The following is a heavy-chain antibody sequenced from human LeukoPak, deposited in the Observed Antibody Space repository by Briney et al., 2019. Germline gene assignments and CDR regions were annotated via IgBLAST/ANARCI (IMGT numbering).Heavy chain of an antibody. V-gene: IGHV3-48*02. CDR3: ARERFGDFDY. D-gene: IGHD3-10*01. CDR1: GFTFSSYS. CDR2: ISSSSGTI. J-gene: IGHJ4*02. Sequence: GESLKISCAASGFTFSSYSMNWVRRAPGKGLEWVSYISSSSGTIYYADSVKGRFTISRDNAKNSLYLQMNSLRDDDTAVYYCARERFGDFDYGGQGTLVTVSS.